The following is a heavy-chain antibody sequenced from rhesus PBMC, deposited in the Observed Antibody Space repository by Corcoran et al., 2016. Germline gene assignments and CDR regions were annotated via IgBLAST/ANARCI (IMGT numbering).Heavy chain of an antibody. Sequence: EVQLVESGGGLVQPGGSLRLSCVASGFTFSCYEMYWVRQAPGKGLEWVSVISERGGTMYYADSVKGRFTISRDNAKNSLFLQMNSLRAEDTAVYYCMYCSGGGNYGWGQGVLVTGSS. CDR1: GFTFSCYE. CDR3: MYCSGGGNYG. CDR2: ISERGGTM. V-gene: IGHV3-100*02. J-gene: IGHJ4*01. D-gene: IGHD2-39*02.